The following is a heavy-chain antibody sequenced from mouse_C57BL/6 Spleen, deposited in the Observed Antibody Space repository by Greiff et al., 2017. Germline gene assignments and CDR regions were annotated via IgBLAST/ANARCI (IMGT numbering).Heavy chain of an antibody. CDR2: IYPRDGST. D-gene: IGHD1-1*01. V-gene: IGHV1-78*01. CDR3: ARYYYGSYYYAMDY. Sequence: VQLQQSDAELVKPGASVKISCKVSGYTFTDHTIHWMKQRPEQGLEWIGYIYPRDGSTKYNEKFKGKATLTADKSSSTAYMQLNSLTSEDSAVXFGARYYYGSYYYAMDYWGQGTSVTVSS. J-gene: IGHJ4*01. CDR1: GYTFTDHT.